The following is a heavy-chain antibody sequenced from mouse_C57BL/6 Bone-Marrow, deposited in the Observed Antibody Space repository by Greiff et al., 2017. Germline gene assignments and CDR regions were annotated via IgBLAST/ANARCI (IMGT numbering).Heavy chain of an antibody. D-gene: IGHD1-1*01. Sequence: VKLQQSGAELARPGASVKLSCKASGYTFTSYGISWVKQRTGQGLEWIGEIYPRSGNTYYNEKFKGKATLTADKSSSTAYMELRSLTSEDSAVYFCARDTTVVGGYWGQGTTLTVSS. J-gene: IGHJ2*01. CDR3: ARDTTVVGGY. CDR2: IYPRSGNT. V-gene: IGHV1-81*01. CDR1: GYTFTSYG.